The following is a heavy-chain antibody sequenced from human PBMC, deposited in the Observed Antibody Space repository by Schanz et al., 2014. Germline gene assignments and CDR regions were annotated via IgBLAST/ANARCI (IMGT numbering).Heavy chain of an antibody. CDR2: ISSGGTTT. J-gene: IGHJ4*02. V-gene: IGHV3-11*04. CDR3: ARDHTTESYYSAGPDIDY. CDR1: GFIFSDYY. Sequence: QVQLVESGGGLVKPGGSLRLSCAASGFIFSDYYMAWIRQAPGKGPEYVSYISSGGTTTYHSDSVKGRFTISRDNSKNTLFLQMNSLRAEDTAVYYCARDHTTESYYSAGPDIDYWGQGTLRTVSS. D-gene: IGHD1-26*01.